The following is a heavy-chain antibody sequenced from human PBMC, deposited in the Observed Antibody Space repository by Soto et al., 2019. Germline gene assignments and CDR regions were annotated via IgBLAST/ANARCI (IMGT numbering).Heavy chain of an antibody. CDR1: GGSISSGGYY. D-gene: IGHD3-3*01. CDR2: IYNSGRT. CDR3: ARDYYVFWSGYYTGIPPGMDV. J-gene: IGHJ6*02. Sequence: PSETLSLTCTVSGGSISSGGYYWSWIRQQPGKSLEWIGYIYNSGRTYYNPSLKSRVTISVDTSKNQFSLKLSSVTAADTAVYYCARDYYVFWSGYYTGIPPGMDVWGQGTTVTVSS. V-gene: IGHV4-31*03.